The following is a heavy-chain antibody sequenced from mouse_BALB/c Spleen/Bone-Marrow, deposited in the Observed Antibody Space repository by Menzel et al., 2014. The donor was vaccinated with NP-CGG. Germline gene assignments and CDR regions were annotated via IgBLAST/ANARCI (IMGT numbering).Heavy chain of an antibody. CDR3: TRKNWDEGYFDV. J-gene: IGHJ1*01. CDR1: GYTFTSYW. CDR2: IYPGSGST. Sequence: LQQSGSELVRPGASVKLSCKASGYTFTSYWMHWVKQRHGQGLEWIGNIYPGSGSTNYDEKFKSKGTLTADTSSSTAYMHLSSLTSEDSAVYYCTRKNWDEGYFDVWGAGTTVTVSS. V-gene: IGHV1S22*01. D-gene: IGHD4-1*01.